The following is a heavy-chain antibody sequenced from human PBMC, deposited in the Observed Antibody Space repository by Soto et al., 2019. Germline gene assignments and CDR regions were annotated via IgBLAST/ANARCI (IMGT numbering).Heavy chain of an antibody. D-gene: IGHD3-16*01. Sequence: GGSLRLSCAASGFTFDDYAMHWVRQAPGKGLEWVSGISWNSGSIGYADSVKGRFTISRDNAKNSLYLQMNSLRAEDTALYYCAKDGALRSWGHYGMDVWGQGTTVTVSS. V-gene: IGHV3-9*01. J-gene: IGHJ6*02. CDR1: GFTFDDYA. CDR2: ISWNSGSI. CDR3: AKDGALRSWGHYGMDV.